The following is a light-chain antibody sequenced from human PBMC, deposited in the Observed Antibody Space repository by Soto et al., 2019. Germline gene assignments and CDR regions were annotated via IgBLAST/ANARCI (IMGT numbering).Light chain of an antibody. Sequence: EIVLTQSPGTLSLSPGETATLSCRASQTLADIFLVWYRQKPGQAPRLLISGGSNRAAGIPDRFRGSGSGTDFTLSISRLEPEDFAVYYCHQYVSPGTFGQGTRLEIK. CDR3: HQYVSPGT. V-gene: IGKV3-20*01. J-gene: IGKJ1*01. CDR1: QTLADIF. CDR2: GGS.